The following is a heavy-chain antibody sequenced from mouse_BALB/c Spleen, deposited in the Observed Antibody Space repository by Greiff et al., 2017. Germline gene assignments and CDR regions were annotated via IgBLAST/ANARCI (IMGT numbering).Heavy chain of an antibody. CDR1: GFTFSSYY. CDR2: INSNGGST. CDR3: ARHDYGYAWFAY. J-gene: IGHJ3*01. Sequence: EVKLVESGGGLVKLGGSLKLSCAASGFTFSSYYMSWVRQTPEKRLELVAAINSNGGSTYYPDTVKGRFTISRDNAKNTLYLQMSSLKSEDTALYYCARHDYGYAWFAYWGQGTLVTVSA. V-gene: IGHV5-6-2*01. D-gene: IGHD1-2*01.